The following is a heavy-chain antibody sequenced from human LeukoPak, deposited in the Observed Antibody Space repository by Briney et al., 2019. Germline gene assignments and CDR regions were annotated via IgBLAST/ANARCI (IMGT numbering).Heavy chain of an antibody. J-gene: IGHJ5*02. CDR3: ARVRRNSGNKYFDP. Sequence: KTSETLSLTCTVSGGSISSGNYYGSWIRQPAGMGLEWIGRIYISGGTDYNPSLKSRLTISIDTSKNQFYLRLSSVTAADTAVYYCARVRRNSGNKYFDPWGQGTRVTVSS. D-gene: IGHD5-12*01. CDR2: IYISGGT. V-gene: IGHV4-61*02. CDR1: GGSISSGNYY.